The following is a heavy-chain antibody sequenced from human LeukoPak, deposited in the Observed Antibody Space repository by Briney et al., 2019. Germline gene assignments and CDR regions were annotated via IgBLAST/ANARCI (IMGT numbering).Heavy chain of an antibody. V-gene: IGHV3-74*01. Sequence: GGSLRLSCAASGFTFSSYWMHWVRQVPGKGLVWVSRINSDGSNTRYADSVKGRFTISRDNAKNTLYLQMISLRAEDTAVYYCARGSGVQVWSSLDYWGQGTLVTVSS. CDR2: INSDGSNT. J-gene: IGHJ4*02. D-gene: IGHD5-18*01. CDR3: ARGSGVQVWSSLDY. CDR1: GFTFSSYW.